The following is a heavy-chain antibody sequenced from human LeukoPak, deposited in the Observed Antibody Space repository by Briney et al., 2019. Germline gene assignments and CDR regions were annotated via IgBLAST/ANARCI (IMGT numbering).Heavy chain of an antibody. V-gene: IGHV3-21*01. CDR2: ISSSSSYI. CDR1: GFTFTSYN. Sequence: GGSLRLSCAASGFTFTSYNMNWVRQAPGKGLEWVSSISSSSSYIYYADSVKGRFTISRDNAKNSLYLQMNSLRAEDTAVYYCARGRSDWYFDYWGQGTLVTVSS. D-gene: IGHD6-19*01. J-gene: IGHJ4*02. CDR3: ARGRSDWYFDY.